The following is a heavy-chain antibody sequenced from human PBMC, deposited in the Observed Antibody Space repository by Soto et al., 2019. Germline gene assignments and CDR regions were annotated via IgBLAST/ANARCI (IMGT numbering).Heavy chain of an antibody. D-gene: IGHD4-17*01. J-gene: IGHJ4*02. CDR1: GFTFSSYG. CDR3: AKDLAIYGGNSALDY. V-gene: IGHV3-30*18. CDR2: ISYDGSNK. Sequence: QVQLVESGGGVVQPGRSLRLSCAASGFTFSSYGMHWVRQAPGKGLEWVAVISYDGSNKYYADSVKGRFTISRDNSKNTLYLKMNSLRAEDTDVYYCAKDLAIYGGNSALDYWGQGTLVTVSS.